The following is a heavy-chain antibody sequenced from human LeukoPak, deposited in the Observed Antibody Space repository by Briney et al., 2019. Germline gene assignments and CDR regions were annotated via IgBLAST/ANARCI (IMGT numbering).Heavy chain of an antibody. V-gene: IGHV3-64*01. CDR1: GFTFSSYP. D-gene: IGHD2-15*01. J-gene: IGHJ6*02. CDR3: ARRLPAYYYGMDV. CDR2: ISSSGDST. Sequence: GGSLRLSCAASGFTFSSYPMYWVRQAPGRGLEYLSAISSSGDSTYYANSVKGRFTISRDNSKNTLYLQMGSLRPEDMAVYYCARRLPAYYYGMDVWGQGTTVTVSS.